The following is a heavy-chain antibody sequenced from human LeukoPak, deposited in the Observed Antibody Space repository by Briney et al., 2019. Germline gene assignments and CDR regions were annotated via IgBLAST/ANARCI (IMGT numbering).Heavy chain of an antibody. CDR3: ARDLSRRSYYYDSSGRIGGFDY. CDR1: GFTFSSYE. D-gene: IGHD3-22*01. J-gene: IGHJ4*02. V-gene: IGHV3-64*04. Sequence: PGGSLRLSCSASGFTFSSYEMHWVRQAPGKGLEYVSGISSNGGNTYYADSVKGRFTISRDNSKNTLYLQMNSLRAEDTAVYYCARDLSRRSYYYDSSGRIGGFDYWGQGTLVTVSS. CDR2: ISSNGGNT.